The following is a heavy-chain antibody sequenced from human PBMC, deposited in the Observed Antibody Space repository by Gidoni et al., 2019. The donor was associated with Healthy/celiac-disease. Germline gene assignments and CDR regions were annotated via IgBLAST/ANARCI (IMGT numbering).Heavy chain of an antibody. CDR3: ARDRVATIADY. J-gene: IGHJ4*02. CDR1: GFTLSSYS. Sequence: EVQLVESGGGLVKPGGSLRLSCAASGFTLSSYSMNWVRQAPGKGLEWVSSISSSSSYIYYADSVKGRFTISRDNAKNSLYLQMNSLRAEDTAVYYCARDRVATIADYWGQGTLVTVSS. V-gene: IGHV3-21*01. D-gene: IGHD5-12*01. CDR2: ISSSSSYI.